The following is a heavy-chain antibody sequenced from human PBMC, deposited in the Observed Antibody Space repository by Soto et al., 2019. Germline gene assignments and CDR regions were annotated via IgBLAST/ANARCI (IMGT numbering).Heavy chain of an antibody. V-gene: IGHV3-23*01. CDR1: GFTFSSYG. Sequence: GGSLRLSCAASGFTFSSYGMSWVRQAPRKGLEWVSGITGSGGSTYYADSVKGRFTISRDNSKNTLYLQMNSLRAEDTAVYYCAKRGTGGGPGWFDPWGQGTLVTVSS. D-gene: IGHD2-8*02. CDR3: AKRGTGGGPGWFDP. CDR2: ITGSGGST. J-gene: IGHJ5*02.